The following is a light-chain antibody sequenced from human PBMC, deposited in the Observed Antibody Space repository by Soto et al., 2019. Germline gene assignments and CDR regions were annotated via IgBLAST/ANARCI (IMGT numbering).Light chain of an antibody. CDR3: SSYARGNTHCVV. V-gene: IGLV2-14*03. CDR1: SIDIGAYNF. CDR2: DVS. J-gene: IGLJ2*01. Sequence: QSALTQPASVSGSPGQSITFSCTGTSIDIGAYNFVSWYQQRPGKAPKLMIFDVSFRPSGFSNRFYGPKSGTTSSMTISGLQIEAEADYYCSSYARGNTHCVVFGGGTQL.